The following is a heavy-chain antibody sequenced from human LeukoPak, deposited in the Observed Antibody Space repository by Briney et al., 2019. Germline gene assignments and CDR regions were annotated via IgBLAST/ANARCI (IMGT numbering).Heavy chain of an antibody. Sequence: ASVKVSCKASGYTFTGYYMHWVRQAPGQGLEWMGWINPNSGATNYAQKFQGRVTMTRDTSISTAYMELSSLRSDDTAVYYCGREGTGGLDYWGQGTLVTVSS. D-gene: IGHD1-14*01. CDR2: INPNSGAT. V-gene: IGHV1-2*02. J-gene: IGHJ4*02. CDR1: GYTFTGYY. CDR3: GREGTGGLDY.